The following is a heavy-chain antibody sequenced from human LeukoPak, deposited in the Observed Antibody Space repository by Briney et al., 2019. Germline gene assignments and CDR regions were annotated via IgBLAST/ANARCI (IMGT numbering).Heavy chain of an antibody. Sequence: GGSLRLSCAASGFTFSSYSMNWVRQAPGKGLEWVSYISSSSSTIYYADSVKGRFTISRDNAKNSLYLQMNSLRAEDTAVYYCAREDSSWDDAFDIWGQGTMVTVSS. J-gene: IGHJ3*02. D-gene: IGHD6-13*01. V-gene: IGHV3-48*04. CDR3: AREDSSWDDAFDI. CDR2: ISSSSSTI. CDR1: GFTFSSYS.